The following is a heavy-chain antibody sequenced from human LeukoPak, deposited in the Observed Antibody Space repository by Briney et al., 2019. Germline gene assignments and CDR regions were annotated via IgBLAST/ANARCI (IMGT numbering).Heavy chain of an antibody. D-gene: IGHD4-11*01. CDR1: GASGYTFNSYD. V-gene: IGHV1-69*01. Sequence: ASVKVSFKASGASGYTFNSYDFSWLRQAPGQGLQWMGGIIPIYGTAKYTEKFQGRVTITADESTSTAYMELSSLRSEDTAVYYCARALYTENSYFDYWGQGTLVTVSS. CDR3: ARALYTENSYFDY. J-gene: IGHJ4*02. CDR2: IIPIYGTA.